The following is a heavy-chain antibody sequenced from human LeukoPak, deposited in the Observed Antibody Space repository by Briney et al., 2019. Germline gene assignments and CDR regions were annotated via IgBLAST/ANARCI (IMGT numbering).Heavy chain of an antibody. CDR2: IYSGGST. V-gene: IGHV3-53*05. CDR3: ARSPLDGYNYLDY. D-gene: IGHD5-24*01. J-gene: IGHJ4*02. Sequence: GGSLRLSCAASGFTVSSNYMSWVRQAPGKGLEWVSVIYSGGSTYYADSVKGRFTISRDNPKNTLYLQMNSLRPEDTAVYYCARSPLDGYNYLDYWGQGTLVTVSS. CDR1: GFTVSSNY.